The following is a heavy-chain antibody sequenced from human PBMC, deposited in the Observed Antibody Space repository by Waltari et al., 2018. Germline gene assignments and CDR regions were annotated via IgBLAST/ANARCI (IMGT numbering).Heavy chain of an antibody. Sequence: QVQLQESGPGLVKPSATLSLTCTVSGGSISSYYWRWIRQPAGKGLEWIGRIYTSGSTNYNPSLKSRVTMSVDTSKNQFSLKLSSVTAADTAVYYCARNPKWEPWGFDYWGQGTLVTVSS. CDR3: ARNPKWEPWGFDY. CDR2: IYTSGST. J-gene: IGHJ4*02. V-gene: IGHV4-4*07. D-gene: IGHD1-26*01. CDR1: GGSISSYY.